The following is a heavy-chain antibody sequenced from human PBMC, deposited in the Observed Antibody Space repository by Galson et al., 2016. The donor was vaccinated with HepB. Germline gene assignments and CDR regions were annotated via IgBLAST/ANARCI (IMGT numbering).Heavy chain of an antibody. CDR3: TTHFYRHGFDN. Sequence: SLRLSCAASGFTFSRAWMSWVRQAPGEGLEWVGHVKGKIDGGTIDYAAPVKGRFTISRDDSRNTFYLQMNSLKTEDTAVYYCTTHFYRHGFDNWGQGTLVTVSS. CDR1: GFTFSRAW. CDR2: VKGKIDGGTI. J-gene: IGHJ4*02. V-gene: IGHV3-15*07. D-gene: IGHD3-16*02.